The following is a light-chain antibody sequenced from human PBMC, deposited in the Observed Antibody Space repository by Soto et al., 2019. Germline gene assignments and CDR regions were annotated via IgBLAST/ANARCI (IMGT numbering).Light chain of an antibody. J-gene: IGLJ3*02. V-gene: IGLV2-14*01. Sequence: QSVLTQPASVSGSPGQSITISCTGTSSDVGGYNYVSWYQQHPGKAPKLMIYEVSNRPSGVSNRFSGSKSGNTASLTISGLQAEDEADYYCQSFDSGLSGSWVFGGGTKLTVL. CDR3: QSFDSGLSGSWV. CDR2: EVS. CDR1: SSDVGGYNY.